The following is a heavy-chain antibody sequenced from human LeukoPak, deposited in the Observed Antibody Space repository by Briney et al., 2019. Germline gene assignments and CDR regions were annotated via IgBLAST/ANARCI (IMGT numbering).Heavy chain of an antibody. CDR3: ARVPPSGYSYGNYYYYGMDV. J-gene: IGHJ6*02. D-gene: IGHD5-18*01. CDR1: GFTFSSYA. CDR2: ISSNGGST. V-gene: IGHV3-64D*06. Sequence: GGSLRLSCSASGFTFSSYAMHWVRQAPGKGLEYVSAISSNGGSTYYADSVKGRFTISRDNSKNTLYLQMSSLRAEDTAVYYCARVPPSGYSYGNYYYYGMDVWGQGTTVTVSS.